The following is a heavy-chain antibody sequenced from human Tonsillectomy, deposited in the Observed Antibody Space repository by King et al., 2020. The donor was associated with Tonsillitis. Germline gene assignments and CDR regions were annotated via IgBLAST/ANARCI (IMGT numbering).Heavy chain of an antibody. CDR3: ASEGTTSGFDY. Sequence: VQLVESGAEVKKPGASVKVSCKASGYTFTSYYMHWVRQAPGQGLEWMGIINPSGGSTSYAQKFQGRVTMTRDTSTSTVYMELSSLRSEDTDVYYCASEGTTSGFDYWGQGTLVTVSS. D-gene: IGHD1/OR15-1a*01. CDR1: GYTFTSYY. CDR2: INPSGGST. J-gene: IGHJ4*02. V-gene: IGHV1-46*03.